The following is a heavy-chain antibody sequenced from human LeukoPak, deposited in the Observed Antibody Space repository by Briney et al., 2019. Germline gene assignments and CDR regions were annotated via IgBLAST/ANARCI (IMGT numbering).Heavy chain of an antibody. J-gene: IGHJ4*02. CDR1: GYTFSTYG. Sequence: GASVKVSCKASGYTFSTYGISWVRQAPGQGLEWMGWISAYNGNTFNAQKFQGRITMTTDTSTSTAYMELRSLRSDDTAMYYCARNLWLEEIDYWGQGTLLTVSS. CDR3: ARNLWLEEIDY. CDR2: ISAYNGNT. D-gene: IGHD5-12*01. V-gene: IGHV1-18*01.